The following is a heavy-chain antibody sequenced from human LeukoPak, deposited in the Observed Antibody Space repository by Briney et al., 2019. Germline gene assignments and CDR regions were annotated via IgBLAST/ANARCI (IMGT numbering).Heavy chain of an antibody. Sequence: PGGSLRLSCAASGFTFSSYAMSWVRQAPGKGLEWVSAISGSGGSTYYADSVKGRFTISRDNSKNTLYLQMNSLRAEDTAAYYCAKANSSSWYQRQYYFDYWGQGTLVTVSS. CDR3: AKANSSSWYQRQYYFDY. J-gene: IGHJ4*02. CDR1: GFTFSSYA. V-gene: IGHV3-23*01. D-gene: IGHD6-13*01. CDR2: ISGSGGST.